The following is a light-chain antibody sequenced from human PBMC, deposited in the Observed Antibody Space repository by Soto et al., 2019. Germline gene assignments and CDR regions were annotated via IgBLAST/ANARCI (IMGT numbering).Light chain of an antibody. CDR3: RQHGTSPT. Sequence: EIVLTQSPGTLSLFPGERATPSCRASQSLTTRYLAWYQQKPGQAPRLLIYGASSWATGIPDSFSGSWSGTDFTLTISRLEPEHFEVYYWRQHGTSPTFGQGTRLEIK. V-gene: IGKV3-20*01. J-gene: IGKJ5*01. CDR1: QSLTTRY. CDR2: GAS.